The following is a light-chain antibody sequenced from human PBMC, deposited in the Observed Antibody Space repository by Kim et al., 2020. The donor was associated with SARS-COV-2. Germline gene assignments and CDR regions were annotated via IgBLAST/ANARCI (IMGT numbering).Light chain of an antibody. CDR1: SRDVGGDKY. Sequence: PGQSVTISCTGTSRDVGGDKYVSWYQQHPGKAPKLMIYEVNKRPSGVPDRFSGSKSGSTASLTVSGLQAEDEADYYCSSYAGSNKVFGGGTQLTVL. CDR3: SSYAGSNKV. J-gene: IGLJ2*01. CDR2: EVN. V-gene: IGLV2-8*01.